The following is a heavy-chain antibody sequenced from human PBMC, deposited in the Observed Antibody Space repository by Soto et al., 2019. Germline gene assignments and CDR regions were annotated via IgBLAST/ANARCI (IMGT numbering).Heavy chain of an antibody. D-gene: IGHD3-10*01. Sequence: PSQTLSLTCAISGDSVSSDITSWNCIRQSPSRGLEWLGRTYYRSKWFHDYAVSVKSRITINPDTSKNQLSLELNSMTPEDTAVYYCARGNALDVWGQGTVVTVSS. CDR3: ARGNALDV. CDR2: TYYRSKWFH. CDR1: GDSVSSDITS. V-gene: IGHV6-1*01. J-gene: IGHJ3*01.